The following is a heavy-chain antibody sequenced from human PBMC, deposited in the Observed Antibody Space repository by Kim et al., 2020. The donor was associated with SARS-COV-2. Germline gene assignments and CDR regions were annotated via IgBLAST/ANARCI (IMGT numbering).Heavy chain of an antibody. D-gene: IGHD6-13*01. V-gene: IGHV4-39*01. CDR3: ARRTGYSSSWYSLYNWFDP. CDR2: IYYSGST. J-gene: IGHJ5*02. Sequence: SETLSLTCTVSGGSISSSSYYWGWIRQPPGKGLEWIGSIYYSGSTYYNPSLKSRVTISVDTSKNQFSLKLSSVTAADTAVYYCARRTGYSSSWYSLYNWFDPWGQGTLVTVSS. CDR1: GGSISSSSYY.